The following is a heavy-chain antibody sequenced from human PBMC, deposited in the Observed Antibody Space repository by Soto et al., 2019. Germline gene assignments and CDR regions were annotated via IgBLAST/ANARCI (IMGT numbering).Heavy chain of an antibody. CDR2: INSDGSDT. D-gene: IGHD2-8*02. CDR3: AKDHCTGSRCYSDY. CDR1: GFTFNSYW. V-gene: IGHV3-74*01. J-gene: IGHJ4*02. Sequence: PGGSLRLSCAASGFTFNSYWMHWVRQAPGKGLVWVSHINSDGSDTTYADSVKGRFTISRDNAKNTLYLHMNRLRAEDTALYYCAKDHCTGSRCYSDYWGQGTLVTVSS.